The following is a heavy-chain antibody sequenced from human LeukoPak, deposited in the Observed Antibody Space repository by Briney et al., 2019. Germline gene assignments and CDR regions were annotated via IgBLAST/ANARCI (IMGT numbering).Heavy chain of an antibody. CDR3: ARVRSSSRFRYYFDY. CDR2: ISSSSTYI. D-gene: IGHD1-26*01. J-gene: IGHJ4*02. V-gene: IGHV3-21*01. CDR1: GFTFSSYG. Sequence: GGSLRLSCEASGFTFSSYGMNWVRQAPGKGLEWVSSISSSSTYIYYADSVKGRFTISRDNAKNSLYLQMNSLRAEDTAVYYCARVRSSSRFRYYFDYWGQGTLFTVSS.